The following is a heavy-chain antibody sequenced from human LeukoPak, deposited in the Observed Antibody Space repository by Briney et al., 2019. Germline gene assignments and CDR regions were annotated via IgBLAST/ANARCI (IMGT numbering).Heavy chain of an antibody. D-gene: IGHD3-3*01. CDR3: ARGFRITIFGVVIYNWFDP. CDR2: INHSGST. CDR1: GGSFSGYY. J-gene: IGHJ5*02. Sequence: SEALSLTCAVYGGSFSGYYWSWIRQPPGKGLEWIGEINHSGSTNYNPFLKSRVTISVDTSKNQFSLKLSSVTAADTAVYYCARGFRITIFGVVIYNWFDPWGQGTLVTVSS. V-gene: IGHV4-34*01.